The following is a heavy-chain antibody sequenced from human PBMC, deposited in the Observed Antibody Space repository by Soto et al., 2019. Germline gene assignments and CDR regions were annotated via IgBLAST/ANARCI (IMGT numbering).Heavy chain of an antibody. D-gene: IGHD6-19*01. CDR2: ISGSGGST. Sequence: GGSLRLSCAASGFTFSSYAMSWVRQAPGKGLEWVSAISGSGGSTYYADSVKGRFTISRDNSKNTLYLQMNSLRAEDTAVYYCAKGEWLDARTRGLIDYWGQGTLVTVSS. V-gene: IGHV3-23*01. J-gene: IGHJ4*02. CDR1: GFTFSSYA. CDR3: AKGEWLDARTRGLIDY.